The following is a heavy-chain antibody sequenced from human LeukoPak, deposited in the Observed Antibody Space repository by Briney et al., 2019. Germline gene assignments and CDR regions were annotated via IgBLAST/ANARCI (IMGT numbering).Heavy chain of an antibody. CDR1: GYTFTGYY. CDR3: ARPNVHLGYCSGGSCYRDRYYFDY. Sequence: ASVKVSCKASGYTFTGYYMHWVRQAPGQGLEWMGWINPNSGGTNYAQKFQGWVTMTRDTSISTAYMELSRLRSDDTAVYYCARPNVHLGYCSGGSCYRDRYYFDYWGQGTLVTVSS. CDR2: INPNSGGT. J-gene: IGHJ4*02. V-gene: IGHV1-2*04. D-gene: IGHD2-15*01.